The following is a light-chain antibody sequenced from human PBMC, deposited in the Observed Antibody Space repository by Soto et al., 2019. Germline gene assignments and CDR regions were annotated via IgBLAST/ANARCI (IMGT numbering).Light chain of an antibody. V-gene: IGKV1-39*01. CDR1: QSISTY. J-gene: IGKJ5*01. CDR3: QQSYRTPIC. CDR2: AAS. Sequence: IQQAQCPSPLSASVRARDAITCLASQSISTYLNWYQQKPGKAPKVLIYAASNLQSGVPPRFSGSGSGTDFTLTISSLQPEDVATYFCQQSYRTPICFGQGTGLEIK.